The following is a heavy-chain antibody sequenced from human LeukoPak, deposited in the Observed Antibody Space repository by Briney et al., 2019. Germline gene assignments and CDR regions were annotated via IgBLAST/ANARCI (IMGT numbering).Heavy chain of an antibody. CDR1: GGSISSSSYY. V-gene: IGHV4-39*07. D-gene: IGHD5-12*01. CDR3: ARRAQYYSGYDGPVDY. Sequence: PSETLSLTCTVSGGSISSSSYYWGWIRQPPGKGLEWIGSIYYSGSTYYNPSLKSRVTISVDTSKNQFSLKLSSVTAADTAVYYCARRAQYYSGYDGPVDYWGQGTLVTVSS. J-gene: IGHJ4*02. CDR2: IYYSGST.